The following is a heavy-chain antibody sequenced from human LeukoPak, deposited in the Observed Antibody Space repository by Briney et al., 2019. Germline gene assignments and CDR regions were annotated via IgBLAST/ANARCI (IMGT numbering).Heavy chain of an antibody. J-gene: IGHJ4*02. CDR1: GYSFTSYW. D-gene: IGHD2-2*01. CDR2: XXPGDSDT. V-gene: IGHV5-51*01. CDR3: ARHGGDCSSTICSYPFDY. Sequence: GESLKISCKGSGYSFTSYWIGWVRQMPGKGLXXXXXXXPGDSDTRYSPSFQGQVTITADKSISTAYLQWSSLKASDTAMYYCARHGGDCSSTICSYPFDYWGQGTLVTVSS.